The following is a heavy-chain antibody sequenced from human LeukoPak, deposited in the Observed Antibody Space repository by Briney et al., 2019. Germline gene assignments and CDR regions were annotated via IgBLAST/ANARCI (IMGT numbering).Heavy chain of an antibody. CDR2: IYSGGST. D-gene: IGHD4-17*01. CDR3: VRENYGDVYFDY. Sequence: PGGPLRLSCAASGFTVSSNYMTWVRKAPGKGLEGVQVIYSGGSTDYADSVKGRFTISRDNSKNTLYLQMNSLRAEDTAVYYCVRENYGDVYFDYWGQGTLVTVSS. V-gene: IGHV3-66*02. CDR1: GFTVSSNY. J-gene: IGHJ4*02.